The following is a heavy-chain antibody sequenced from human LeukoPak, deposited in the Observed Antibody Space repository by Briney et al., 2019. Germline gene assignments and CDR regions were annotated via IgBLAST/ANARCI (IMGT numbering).Heavy chain of an antibody. CDR3: ARLGRSGPAAIR. V-gene: IGHV3-21*01. D-gene: IGHD2-2*01. Sequence: PGGSLRLSCAASGFTFSSYSMNWVRQAPGKGLEWVSSISSSSSYIYYADSVKGRFTISRDNAKNSLYLQMNSLRAEDTAVYYCARLGRSGPAAIRWGQGTLVTVSS. J-gene: IGHJ4*02. CDR1: GFTFSSYS. CDR2: ISSSSSYI.